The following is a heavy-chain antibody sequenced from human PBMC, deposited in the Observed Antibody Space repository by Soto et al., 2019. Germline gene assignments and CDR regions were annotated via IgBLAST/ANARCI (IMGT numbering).Heavy chain of an antibody. CDR3: AKDLRPLGVLDY. CDR2: ISYDGSNK. CDR1: GFTFSSYG. V-gene: IGHV3-30*18. Sequence: GESLKISCAASGFTFSSYGMHWVRQAPGKGLEWVAVISYDGSNKYYADSVKGRFTISRDNSKNTLYLQMNSLRAEDTAVYYCAKDLRPLGVLDYWGQGTLVTVSS. D-gene: IGHD4-17*01. J-gene: IGHJ4*02.